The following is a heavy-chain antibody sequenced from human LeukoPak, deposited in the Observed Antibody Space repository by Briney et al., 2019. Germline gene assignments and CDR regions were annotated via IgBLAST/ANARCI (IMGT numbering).Heavy chain of an antibody. J-gene: IGHJ4*02. Sequence: GGSLRLSCAASGFTFSSYSMNWVRQAPGKGLEWVSSISSSSSYIYYADSVKGRSTISRDNAKNSLYLQMNSLRAEDTAVYYCAREGGSGGGDYWGQGTLVTVSS. CDR1: GFTFSSYS. V-gene: IGHV3-21*01. CDR2: ISSSSSYI. CDR3: AREGGSGGGDY. D-gene: IGHD2-15*01.